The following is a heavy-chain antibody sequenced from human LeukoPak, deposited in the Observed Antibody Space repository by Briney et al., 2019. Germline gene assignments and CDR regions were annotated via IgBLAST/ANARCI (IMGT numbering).Heavy chain of an antibody. V-gene: IGHV4-59*01. CDR1: GGSISSYY. CDR2: IYYSGST. CDR3: ARAEKDYYDSTPTWFDP. Sequence: KPSETLSLTCTVSGGSISSYYWSWIRQPPGKGLEWIGYIYYSGSTNYNPSLKSRVTISVDTSKNQFSLKLSSVTAADTAVYYCARAEKDYYDSTPTWFDPWGQGTLVTVSS. J-gene: IGHJ5*02. D-gene: IGHD3-22*01.